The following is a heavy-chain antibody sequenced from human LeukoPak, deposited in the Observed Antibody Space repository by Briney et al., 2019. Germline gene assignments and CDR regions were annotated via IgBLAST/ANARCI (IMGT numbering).Heavy chain of an antibody. Sequence: GGSLRLSCAASGFSVSNHYMAWVRQAPGRRLEWVSFIWGDGTTFYTDSVRGRFTVSRDQFKNTLYLQMSSLRPDDTALYYCARDGAGIESWVELDPWGQGTQVTVSA. CDR1: GFSVSNHY. CDR3: ARDGAGIESWVELDP. CDR2: IWGDGTT. D-gene: IGHD5-24*01. V-gene: IGHV3-66*02. J-gene: IGHJ5*02.